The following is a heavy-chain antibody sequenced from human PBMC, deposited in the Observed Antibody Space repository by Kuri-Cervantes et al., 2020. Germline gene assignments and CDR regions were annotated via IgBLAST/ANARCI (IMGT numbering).Heavy chain of an antibody. CDR1: GSSFTSYW. D-gene: IGHD3-10*01. CDR3: ARHGITGTSGSYWFDP. Sequence: GESLKISCKGSGSSFTSYWIGWVRQMPGKGLEWVGIIYPGDSDTRYSPSVQGQVTISADKSNSTACLQWSSLKASDTAMYYCARHGITGTSGSYWFDPWGQGTLVTVSS. J-gene: IGHJ5*02. CDR2: IYPGDSDT. V-gene: IGHV5-51*01.